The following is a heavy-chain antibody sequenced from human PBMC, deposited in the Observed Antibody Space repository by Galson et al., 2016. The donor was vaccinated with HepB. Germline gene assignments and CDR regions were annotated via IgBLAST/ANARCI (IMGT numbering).Heavy chain of an antibody. J-gene: IGHJ3*02. V-gene: IGHV3-7*03. CDR1: GFTFSSYW. CDR2: IKRDASEE. Sequence: SLRLSCAASGFTFSSYWMTWVRQAPGKGLEWVANIKRDASEENYVDSVKGRFTISRDNARNSLRLQMNSLRAEDTAVYYCARDTTYYGPGTYFDAYDIWGQGTMVTVSS. CDR3: ARDTTYYGPGTYFDAYDI. D-gene: IGHD3-10*01.